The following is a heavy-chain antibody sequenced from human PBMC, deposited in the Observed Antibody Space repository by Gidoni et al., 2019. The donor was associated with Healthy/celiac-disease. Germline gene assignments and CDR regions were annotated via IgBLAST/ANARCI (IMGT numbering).Heavy chain of an antibody. CDR2: ISYDGSNK. CDR1: GFTFSSYG. V-gene: IGHV3-30*18. D-gene: IGHD5-18*01. CDR3: AKDPVCTAMAVCYYYGMDV. J-gene: IGHJ6*02. Sequence: QVQLVESGGGVVQPGRSLRLSCAASGFTFSSYGMHWVRQAPGKGLEWVAVISYDGSNKYYADSVKGRFTISRDNSKNTLYLQMNSLRAEDTAVYYCAKDPVCTAMAVCYYYGMDVWGQGTTVTVSS.